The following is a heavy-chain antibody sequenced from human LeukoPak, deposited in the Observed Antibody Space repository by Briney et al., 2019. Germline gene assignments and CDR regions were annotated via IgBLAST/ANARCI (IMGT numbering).Heavy chain of an antibody. CDR3: ARVRQQLVRGAFDI. Sequence: GGSLRLSCAASGFTFSSYAMHWVRQAPGKGLEYVLAISSNGGSTYYANSVKGRFTISRDNSKNTLYLQMGSLRTEDMAVYYCARVRQQLVRGAFDIWGQGTMVTVSS. CDR1: GFTFSSYA. CDR2: ISSNGGST. D-gene: IGHD6-13*01. J-gene: IGHJ3*02. V-gene: IGHV3-64*01.